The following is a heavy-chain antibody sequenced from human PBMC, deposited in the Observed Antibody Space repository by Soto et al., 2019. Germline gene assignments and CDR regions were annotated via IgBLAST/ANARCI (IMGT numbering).Heavy chain of an antibody. V-gene: IGHV3-23*01. CDR1: VFTFSSYA. D-gene: IGHD3-22*01. J-gene: IGHJ4*02. CDR2: ISGSGGST. CDR3: AKEFWDYYDSSGYPDY. Sequence: QPGGSLRLSCAASVFTFSSYAMSWVRQAPGKGLEWVSAISGSGGSTYYADSVKGRFTISRDNSKNTLYLQMNSLRAEDTAVYYCAKEFWDYYDSSGYPDYWGQGTLVTVSS.